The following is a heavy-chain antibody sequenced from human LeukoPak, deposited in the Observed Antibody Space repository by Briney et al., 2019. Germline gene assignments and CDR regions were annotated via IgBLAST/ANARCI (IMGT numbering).Heavy chain of an antibody. D-gene: IGHD3-16*01. CDR1: GGSISSYY. CDR3: AWGSGAFDI. J-gene: IGHJ3*02. V-gene: IGHV4-59*03. CDR2: IYYSGNT. Sequence: SETLSLTCTVSGGSISSYYWSWIQQPPGKGLEWIGYIYYSGNTNYNPSLKGRVTISVDTSKNPFSLKLSSVTAADTAVYYCAWGSGAFDIWGQGTMVTVSS.